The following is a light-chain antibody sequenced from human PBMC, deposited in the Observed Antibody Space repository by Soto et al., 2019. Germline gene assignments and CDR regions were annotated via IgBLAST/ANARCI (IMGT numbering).Light chain of an antibody. J-gene: IGLJ2*01. CDR2: SNT. Sequence: QLVLTQPPSVSGAPGQRVTISCTGSSSNIGAGYDVHWYQQLPGTAPKLLIFSNTNRPSGVPDRFSGSKSGTSASLAITGLQAEDEADYYCQSYDSSLSVVVFAGGTKLTVL. V-gene: IGLV1-40*01. CDR3: QSYDSSLSVVV. CDR1: SSNIGAGYD.